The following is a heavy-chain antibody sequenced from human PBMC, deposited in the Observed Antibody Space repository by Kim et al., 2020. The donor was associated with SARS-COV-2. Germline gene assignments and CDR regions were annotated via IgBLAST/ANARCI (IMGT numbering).Heavy chain of an antibody. CDR3: AKGDSSGWYDIRSWFDP. V-gene: IGHV3-23*01. Sequence: RGRFTISRENSKNTLYLQMNGRRAEDTAVYYCAKGDSSGWYDIRSWFDPWGQGTLVTVSS. J-gene: IGHJ5*02. D-gene: IGHD6-19*01.